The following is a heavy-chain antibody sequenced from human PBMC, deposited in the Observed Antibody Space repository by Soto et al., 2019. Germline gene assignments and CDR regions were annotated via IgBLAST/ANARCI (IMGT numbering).Heavy chain of an antibody. D-gene: IGHD5-12*01. CDR1: GFTFSSYW. CDR3: AGEKATIPAFDY. CDR2: IKQDGSEK. V-gene: IGHV3-7*01. J-gene: IGHJ4*02. Sequence: EVQLVESGGGLVQPGGSLRLSCAASGFTFSSYWMSWVRQAPGKGLAWVANIKQDGSEKYYVDSVKGRFTISRDNAKNSLYLQMNSLRAEDTAVYYCAGEKATIPAFDYWGQGTLVTVSS.